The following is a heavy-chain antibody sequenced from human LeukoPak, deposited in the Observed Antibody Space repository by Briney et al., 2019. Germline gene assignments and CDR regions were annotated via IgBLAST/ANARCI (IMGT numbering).Heavy chain of an antibody. J-gene: IGHJ4*02. CDR2: ISGSGDST. CDR3: AKKVNYYDSSGYYPFDY. CDR1: GFTFSSYA. D-gene: IGHD3-22*01. V-gene: IGHV3-23*01. Sequence: GGSLRLSCAASGFTFSSYAMSWVRQAPGKGLEWVSAISGSGDSTYYADSVKGRSTISRDNSKNTLYLQMNSLRAEDTAVYYCAKKVNYYDSSGYYPFDYWGQGTLVTVSS.